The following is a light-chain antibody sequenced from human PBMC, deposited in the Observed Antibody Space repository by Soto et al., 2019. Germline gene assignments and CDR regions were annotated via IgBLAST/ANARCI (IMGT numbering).Light chain of an antibody. Sequence: QSALTQPASVSGSPGQSITISCTGTSSDVGSYNLVSWYQQHPGKAPKLMIYEGNKRPSGVSNRFSASKSGNTASLTISGIQAEDEADYYCSAYAGSNTLVFGGGTKLTVL. CDR2: EGN. V-gene: IGLV2-23*01. CDR1: SSDVGSYNL. CDR3: SAYAGSNTLV. J-gene: IGLJ2*01.